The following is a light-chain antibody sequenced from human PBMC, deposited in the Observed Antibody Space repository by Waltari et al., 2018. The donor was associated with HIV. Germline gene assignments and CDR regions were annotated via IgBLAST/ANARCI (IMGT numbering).Light chain of an antibody. V-gene: IGLV1-47*01. J-gene: IGLJ2*01. Sequence: QSVLTQPPSASGTPGQRITISCSGSSSNIGSNYVYWYQQLPGTAPKLLISRNNQRPSGGPARLSGSQSCASASLAISGLRSEDEADYYCATWDDTLSGHVVFGGGTKLNVL. CDR1: SSNIGSNY. CDR3: ATWDDTLSGHVV. CDR2: RNN.